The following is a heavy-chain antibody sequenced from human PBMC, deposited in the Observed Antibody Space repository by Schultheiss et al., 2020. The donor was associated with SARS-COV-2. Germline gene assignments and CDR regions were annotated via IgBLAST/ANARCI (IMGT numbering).Heavy chain of an antibody. V-gene: IGHV4-34*10. Sequence: SETLSLTCAVYGGSFSGYYWSWIRQPPGKGLEWIGEIHHSGSTYYNPSLKSRITMSVDTSKNQFSLKLSSVTAADTAVYYCARVAGYFDLWGRGTLVTVSS. D-gene: IGHD5-12*01. J-gene: IGHJ2*01. CDR3: ARVAGYFDL. CDR1: GGSFSGYY. CDR2: IHHSGST.